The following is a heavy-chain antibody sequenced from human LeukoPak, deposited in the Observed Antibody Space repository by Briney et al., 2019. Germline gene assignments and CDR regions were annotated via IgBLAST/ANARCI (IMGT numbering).Heavy chain of an antibody. V-gene: IGHV1-2*02. CDR3: ARDRDYYDSSGYFPFDY. D-gene: IGHD3-22*01. CDR1: GYTFTGYY. CDR2: INPNNGGT. J-gene: IGHJ4*02. Sequence: ASVKVSCKASGYTFTGYYIHWVRQAPGQGLEWMGWINPNNGGTKYAQKFQGRVTMTRDTSISTVYIDLSRLRSDDTAIYYCARDRDYYDSSGYFPFDYWGQGTLVTVSS.